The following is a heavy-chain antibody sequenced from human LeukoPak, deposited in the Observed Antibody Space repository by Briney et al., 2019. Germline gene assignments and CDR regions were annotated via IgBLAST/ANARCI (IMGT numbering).Heavy chain of an antibody. V-gene: IGHV4-39*07. Sequence: PSETLSLTCTVSGGSISSSSYYWGWIRQPPGKGLEWIGSIYYTGSTYDNPSLKSRVTISVDTSKNQYSLKLSSVTAADTAVYYCARDVGGGWYFGYYDFWGQGALVTVSS. D-gene: IGHD6-19*01. CDR1: GGSISSSSYY. J-gene: IGHJ4*02. CDR2: IYYTGST. CDR3: ARDVGGGWYFGYYDF.